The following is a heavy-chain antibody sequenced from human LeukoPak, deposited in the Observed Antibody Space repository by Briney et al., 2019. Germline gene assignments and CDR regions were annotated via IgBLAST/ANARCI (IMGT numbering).Heavy chain of an antibody. CDR3: ARSYSSSRGTFDY. CDR2: INTDGSDT. V-gene: IGHV3-74*01. D-gene: IGHD6-6*01. CDR1: GFTFSSYW. Sequence: GGSLRLSCTASGFTFSSYWMHWVRQAPGKGLVWVSRINTDGSDTSYADSVKGRFTISRDNAKNSLYLQMNSLRAEDTAVYYCARSYSSSRGTFDYWGQGTLVTVSS. J-gene: IGHJ4*02.